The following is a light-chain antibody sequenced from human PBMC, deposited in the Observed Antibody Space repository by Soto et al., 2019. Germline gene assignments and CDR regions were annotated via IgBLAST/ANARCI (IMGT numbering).Light chain of an antibody. Sequence: QSVLTQPPSMSGAPGQRVTISCSGSGSNIGAGYDVHWYKQLPGTAPQVVIYGNTNRPSGVPDRFSGFKSGTYASLVITGLQADDEAEYYCQSFDSTLSASIFGGGTKLTVL. J-gene: IGLJ2*01. CDR3: QSFDSTLSASI. CDR2: GNT. V-gene: IGLV1-40*01. CDR1: GSNIGAGYD.